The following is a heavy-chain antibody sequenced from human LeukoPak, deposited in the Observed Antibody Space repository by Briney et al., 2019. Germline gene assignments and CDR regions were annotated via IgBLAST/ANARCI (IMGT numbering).Heavy chain of an antibody. J-gene: IGHJ3*02. V-gene: IGHV3-30*01. CDR1: GFTFSSYA. CDR2: ISYDGSNK. D-gene: IGHD3-22*01. Sequence: GGSLRLSCAASGFTFSSYAMHWVRQAPGKGLGWVAVISYDGSNKYYADSVKGRVTISRDNSKNTLYLQMNSLRAEDTAVYYCARGVRYYYDSRNAFDIWGQGTMVTVSS. CDR3: ARGVRYYYDSRNAFDI.